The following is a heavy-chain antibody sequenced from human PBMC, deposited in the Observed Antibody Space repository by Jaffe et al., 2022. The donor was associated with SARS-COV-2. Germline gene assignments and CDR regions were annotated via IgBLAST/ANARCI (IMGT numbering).Heavy chain of an antibody. J-gene: IGHJ5*01. Sequence: QVQLQESGPGLVKPSGTLSLTCAVSGGSISSSNWWSWVRQPPGKGLEWIGEVYHSGTTNYNPSLKSRVTMSVDKSRNQFSLELSSVTAADTAVYYCARSFPWGSGWFDSWGQGTLVTVSS. D-gene: IGHD7-27*01. V-gene: IGHV4-4*02. CDR1: GGSISSSNW. CDR2: VYHSGTT. CDR3: ARSFPWGSGWFDS.